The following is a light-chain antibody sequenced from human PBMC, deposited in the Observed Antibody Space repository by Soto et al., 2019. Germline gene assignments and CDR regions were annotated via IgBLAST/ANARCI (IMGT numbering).Light chain of an antibody. CDR3: QAWDNSLVV. CDR2: QDR. Sequence: SYELTQPPSVSVSPGQTASITCSGDKLGDKYAYWCQQKAGQSPVLVIYQDRKRPSGIPERFSGSNSGNTATLTISGTQAMDEADYYCQAWDNSLVVFGGGTKLTVL. V-gene: IGLV3-1*01. CDR1: KLGDKY. J-gene: IGLJ2*01.